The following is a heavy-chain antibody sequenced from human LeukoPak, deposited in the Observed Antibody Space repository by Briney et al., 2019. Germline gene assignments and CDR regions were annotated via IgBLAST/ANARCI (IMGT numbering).Heavy chain of an antibody. CDR2: IKSKTDGGTT. CDR1: GFTFSNAW. Sequence: KTGGSLKLSCAASGFTFSNAWMSWVRQAPGKGLEWVGRIKSKTDGGTTDYAAPVKGRFTISRDDSKNTLYLQMNSLKTEDTAVYYCTTFGLRFGALDYWGQGTLVTVSS. J-gene: IGHJ4*02. CDR3: TTFGLRFGALDY. V-gene: IGHV3-15*01. D-gene: IGHD3-10*01.